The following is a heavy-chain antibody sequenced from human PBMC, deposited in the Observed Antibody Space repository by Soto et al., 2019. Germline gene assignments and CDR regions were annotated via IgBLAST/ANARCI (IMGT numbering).Heavy chain of an antibody. Sequence: GESLKISCKGSGYSFTSYWIGWVRQMPGKGLEWMGIIYPGDSDTRYSPSFQGQVTISADKSISTAYPQWSSLKASDTAMYYCARGVVPAAIGQYSSSWYGYWGQGTLVTVSS. CDR2: IYPGDSDT. CDR1: GYSFTSYW. CDR3: ARGVVPAAIGQYSSSWYGY. J-gene: IGHJ4*02. V-gene: IGHV5-51*01. D-gene: IGHD6-13*01.